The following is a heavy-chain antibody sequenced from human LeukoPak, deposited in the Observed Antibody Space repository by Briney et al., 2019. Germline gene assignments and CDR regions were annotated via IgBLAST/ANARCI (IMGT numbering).Heavy chain of an antibody. D-gene: IGHD3/OR15-3a*01. CDR2: IYYSGST. Sequence: LRLSCAASGFTFSSFAMSWIRQPPGKGLEWIGYIYYSGSTYYNPSLKSRVTISVDMSKNQFSLKLTFVTAADTAVYYCARRRTGDYFDYWGQGTLVTVSS. J-gene: IGHJ4*02. CDR3: ARRRTGDYFDY. CDR1: GFTFSSFA. V-gene: IGHV4-30-4*01.